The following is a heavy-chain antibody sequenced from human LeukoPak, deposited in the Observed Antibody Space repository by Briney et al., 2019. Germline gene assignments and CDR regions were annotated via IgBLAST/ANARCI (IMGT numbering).Heavy chain of an antibody. V-gene: IGHV3-66*01. CDR1: GFTFSSYA. J-gene: IGHJ3*02. CDR3: ARDVGFIVGATPGAFDI. CDR2: IYSGGNT. Sequence: SGGSLRLSCAASGFTFSSYAMTWVRQAPGKGLEWVSVIYSGGNTYYADSVKGRFTISRDNTKNTLYLQMNSLRADDTAVYYCARDVGFIVGATPGAFDIWGQGTMVTVSS. D-gene: IGHD1-26*01.